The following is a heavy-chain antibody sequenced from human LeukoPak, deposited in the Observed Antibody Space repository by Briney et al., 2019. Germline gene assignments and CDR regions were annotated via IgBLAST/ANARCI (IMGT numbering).Heavy chain of an antibody. CDR3: ARDPYSGSYSAGRSTFDI. CDR1: GYTFTSYG. V-gene: IGHV1-18*01. J-gene: IGHJ3*02. Sequence: ASVKVSCKASGYTFTSYGISWVRQAPGQGLEWMGWISAYNGNTKYAQKLQGRVTMTTDTSTSTAYMELRSLRFDDTAVYYCARDPYSGSYSAGRSTFDIWGQGTMVTVSS. D-gene: IGHD1-26*01. CDR2: ISAYNGNT.